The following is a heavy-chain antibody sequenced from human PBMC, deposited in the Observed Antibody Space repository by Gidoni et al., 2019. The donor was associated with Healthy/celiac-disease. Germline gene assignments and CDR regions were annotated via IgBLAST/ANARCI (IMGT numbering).Heavy chain of an antibody. D-gene: IGHD3-22*01. CDR2: ISGDGGST. Sequence: EVQLVESGGGVVQPGGSRRLSCAASGLTFDAYAMHWVRQAPGKGLEWVSLISGDGGSTYYADSVKGRFTISRDNSKNSLYLQMNSLRTEDTALYYCAKDRMRYYYDSSAPDYWGQGTLVTVSS. V-gene: IGHV3-43*02. CDR3: AKDRMRYYYDSSAPDY. J-gene: IGHJ4*02. CDR1: GLTFDAYA.